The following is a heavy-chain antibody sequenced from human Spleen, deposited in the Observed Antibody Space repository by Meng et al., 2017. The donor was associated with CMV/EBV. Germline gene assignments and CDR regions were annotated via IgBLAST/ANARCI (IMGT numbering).Heavy chain of an antibody. V-gene: IGHV1-2*02. D-gene: IGHD3-10*01. CDR1: TGYY. CDR3: AMGGTYYYGSGSYYHDYYFDY. J-gene: IGHJ4*02. Sequence: TGYYIHWVRQAPGQGLEWLGWINPNSGGTNYAQKFQGRVTLTRDTSISTAYMELSSLRSDDTAVYYCAMGGTYYYGSGSYYHDYYFDYWGQGTLVTVSS. CDR2: INPNSGGT.